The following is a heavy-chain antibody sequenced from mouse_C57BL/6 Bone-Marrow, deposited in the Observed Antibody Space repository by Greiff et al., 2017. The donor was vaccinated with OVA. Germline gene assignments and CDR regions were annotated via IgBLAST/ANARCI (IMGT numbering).Heavy chain of an antibody. J-gene: IGHJ3*01. Sequence: EVKLEESGGGLVKPGGSLKLSCAASGFTFSSYTMSWVRQTPEKRLEWVATISGGGGNTYYPDSVKGRFTISRDNAKNTLYLQMSSLRSEDTALYYCARRAPWFAYWGQGTLVTVSA. CDR3: ARRAPWFAY. CDR2: ISGGGGNT. V-gene: IGHV5-9*01. CDR1: GFTFSSYT.